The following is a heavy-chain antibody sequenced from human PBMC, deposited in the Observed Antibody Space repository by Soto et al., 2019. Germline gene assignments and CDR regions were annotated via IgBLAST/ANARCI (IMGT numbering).Heavy chain of an antibody. Sequence: GASVKVSCKASGYTFTRSGISWVRQAPGQGLEWMGWISTYNGDTNYAQTFQGRVTMTTDTSTSTVYMELRSLRADDTAVYYCVAGQYFFDYCGQGTLVTVSS. D-gene: IGHD6-19*01. V-gene: IGHV1-18*01. CDR1: GYTFTRSG. CDR3: VAGQYFFDY. CDR2: ISTYNGDT. J-gene: IGHJ4*02.